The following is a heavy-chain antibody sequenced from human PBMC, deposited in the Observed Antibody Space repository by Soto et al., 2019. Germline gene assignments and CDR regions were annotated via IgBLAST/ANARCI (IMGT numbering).Heavy chain of an antibody. J-gene: IGHJ4*02. Sequence: SETLSLTCTVSGGSIGSYYWSWIRQPPGKGLEWIGYIYYSDSINYNPSLKSRVIISDDTSKNQFSLRLSSVTAADTDACFDYWGQGTLVT. CDR3: Y. V-gene: IGHV4-59*01. D-gene: IGHD3-16*01. CDR1: GGSIGSYY. CDR2: IYYSDSI.